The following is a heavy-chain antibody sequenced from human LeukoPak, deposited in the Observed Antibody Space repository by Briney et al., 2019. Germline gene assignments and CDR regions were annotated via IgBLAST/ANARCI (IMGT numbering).Heavy chain of an antibody. Sequence: ASVKVSCKASGYTFTVYYMHWVRQAPGQGLEWMGRINPNSGGTNYAQKFQGRVTITRDTSISTAHMELSRLRSDDTAVYYCARGYCSGGSCYPGYFDYWGQGTLVTVSS. CDR2: INPNSGGT. CDR1: GYTFTVYY. CDR3: ARGYCSGGSCYPGYFDY. J-gene: IGHJ4*02. V-gene: IGHV1-2*06. D-gene: IGHD2-15*01.